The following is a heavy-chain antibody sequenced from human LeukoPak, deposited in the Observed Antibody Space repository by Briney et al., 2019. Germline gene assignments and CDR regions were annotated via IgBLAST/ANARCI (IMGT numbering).Heavy chain of an antibody. CDR1: GYTFTGYY. CDR2: INPNSGGK. V-gene: IGHV1-2*02. CDR3: ARVGVVVRGVIIDAFDI. J-gene: IGHJ3*02. Sequence: ASVKVSCKASGYTFTGYYMHSVRPAPGQGVEWMGWINPNSGGKNYAQKCHGRVTMTGDTSISTAYMEMSRLRSDDTVVYYCARVGVVVRGVIIDAFDIWGQGTMVTVSS. D-gene: IGHD3-10*01.